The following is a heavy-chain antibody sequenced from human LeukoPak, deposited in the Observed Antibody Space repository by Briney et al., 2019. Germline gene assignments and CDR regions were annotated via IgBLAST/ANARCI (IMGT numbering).Heavy chain of an antibody. CDR3: ARVGDGSSSWYYYYYMDV. Sequence: SETLSLTCTVSGGSISSYYWSWIRQPPGKGLEWIGYIYYSGSTNYNPSLKSRVTISVDTSKNQFSLKLSSVTAADTAVYYCARVGDGSSSWYYYYYMDVWGKGTTVTVSS. D-gene: IGHD6-13*01. J-gene: IGHJ6*03. V-gene: IGHV4-59*01. CDR1: GGSISSYY. CDR2: IYYSGST.